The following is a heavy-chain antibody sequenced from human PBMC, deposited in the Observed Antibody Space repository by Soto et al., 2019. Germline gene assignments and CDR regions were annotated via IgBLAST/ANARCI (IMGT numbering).Heavy chain of an antibody. CDR1: GGSISSGGYY. CDR2: IYYSGST. Sequence: PSETLSLTCTVSGGSISSGGYYWSWIRQHPGKGLEWIGYIYYSGSTYYNPSFKSRVTISVDTSKNQFSLKLSSVTAADTAVYYCARGGRRSPGMDVWGQGTTVTVSS. V-gene: IGHV4-31*03. J-gene: IGHJ6*02. CDR3: ARGGRRSPGMDV.